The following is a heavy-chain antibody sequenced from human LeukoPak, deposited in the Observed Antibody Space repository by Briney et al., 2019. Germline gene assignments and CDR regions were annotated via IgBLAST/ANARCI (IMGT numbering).Heavy chain of an antibody. Sequence: SETLSLTCTVSGDSISNGVKYWSWIRQHPGRGLEWIGYIYHSGRSYYNPSLKSRITMAVDTSKNQFSLNLSSVTAADTAVYYCARDQVECTGGTCQSRVGFDFWGQGTLVTVSS. J-gene: IGHJ4*02. CDR3: ARDQVECTGGTCQSRVGFDF. D-gene: IGHD2-8*02. CDR1: GDSISNGVKY. CDR2: IYHSGRS. V-gene: IGHV4-31*03.